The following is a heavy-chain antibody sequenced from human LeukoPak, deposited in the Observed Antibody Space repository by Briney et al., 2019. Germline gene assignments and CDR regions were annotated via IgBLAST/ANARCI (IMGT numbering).Heavy chain of an antibody. J-gene: IGHJ4*02. D-gene: IGHD6-19*01. CDR2: ITTYNGNT. Sequence: ASVKVSCKASGYTFNKYGISWVRQAPGQGLEWMGWITTYNGNTNYAQKVQGRVTMTTDTSASTVYMELRSLRPDGTAVYYCARINGWLVSSGTVKYFDYWGPGTLVTVSS. CDR3: ARINGWLVSSGTVKYFDY. CDR1: GYTFNKYG. V-gene: IGHV1-18*01.